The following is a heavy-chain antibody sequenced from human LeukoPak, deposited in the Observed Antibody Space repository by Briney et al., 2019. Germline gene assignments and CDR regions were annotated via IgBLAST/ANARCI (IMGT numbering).Heavy chain of an antibody. V-gene: IGHV3-23*01. CDR2: IHGTEGTT. Sequence: GWSLRLSCAASGFTFSSYAMSWVRQAPGKGLKWVSAIHGTEGTTFYADSVNGRFTISRDNSKNTLYLQMNTLRAEDTAVYYCATYSGTFGFDYWGQGTLVTVSS. CDR1: GFTFSSYA. J-gene: IGHJ4*02. D-gene: IGHD1-26*01. CDR3: ATYSGTFGFDY.